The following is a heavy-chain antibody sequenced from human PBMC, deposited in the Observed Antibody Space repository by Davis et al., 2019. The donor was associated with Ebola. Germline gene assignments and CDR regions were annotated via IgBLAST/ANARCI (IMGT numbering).Heavy chain of an antibody. V-gene: IGHV1-8*01. CDR3: ATFLEQWLAY. D-gene: IGHD6-19*01. Sequence: ASVNVSCKASGYTFTGYDINWVRQATGQGLEWMGWMNPNSGNTGYAQKFQGRVTMTRDTSTSTVYMELSSLRSDDTAVYYCATFLEQWLAYWGQGTLVTVSS. CDR2: MNPNSGNT. CDR1: GYTFTGYD. J-gene: IGHJ4*02.